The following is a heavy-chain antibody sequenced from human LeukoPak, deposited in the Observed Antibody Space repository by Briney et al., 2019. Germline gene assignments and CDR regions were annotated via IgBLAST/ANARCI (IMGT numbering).Heavy chain of an antibody. CDR3: ARDSGRIAAVGTTHYYGMDV. CDR2: FYSSGNV. CDR1: GDSISNYY. V-gene: IGHV4-4*07. J-gene: IGHJ6*02. Sequence: SETLSLTCTVFGDSISNYYWSWLRQPAGKGLEWSGRFYSSGNVKYNSSLQSRVIVSVDTSKNQFSLKLTSVTAADTAVYYCARDSGRIAAVGTTHYYGMDVWGPGTTVTVSS. D-gene: IGHD6-13*01.